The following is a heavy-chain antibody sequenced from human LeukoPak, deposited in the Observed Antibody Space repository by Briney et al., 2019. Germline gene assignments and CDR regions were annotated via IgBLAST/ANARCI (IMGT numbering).Heavy chain of an antibody. D-gene: IGHD5-12*01. V-gene: IGHV3-7*02. Sequence: GGSLRLSCAASGITFSSFWMSWVRQAPGKGLEWVANIKQDGSEKYYVDSVKVRFTISRENAKNSLYLQMNSLRAEDTAVYYCARPIVATNLDYWGQGTLVTVSS. CDR1: GITFSSFW. J-gene: IGHJ4*02. CDR3: ARPIVATNLDY. CDR2: IKQDGSEK.